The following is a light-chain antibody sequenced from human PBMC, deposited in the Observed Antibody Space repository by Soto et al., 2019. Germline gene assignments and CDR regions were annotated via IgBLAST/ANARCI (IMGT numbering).Light chain of an antibody. CDR3: QSSDSRLSGSDV. CDR2: DVS. CDR1: SSDVGGYNY. Sequence: QSALTQPRSASGSPGQSITISCTGTSSDVGGYNYVSWYQQHPAKAPKLIIFDVSKRPSGVPNRFSGSKSGNTASLAITGLQADDEADYYCQSSDSRLSGSDVFGTGTKLTVL. J-gene: IGLJ1*01. V-gene: IGLV2-11*01.